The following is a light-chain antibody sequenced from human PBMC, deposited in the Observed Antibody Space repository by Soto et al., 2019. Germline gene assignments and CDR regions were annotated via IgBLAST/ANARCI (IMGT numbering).Light chain of an antibody. V-gene: IGLV2-14*01. CDR2: EVS. J-gene: IGLJ1*01. CDR3: SSHSSSSTPHV. CDR1: SSDVGAYNY. Sequence: QSVLTQPASVSGSPGQSIIISCTGTSSDVGAYNYVSWYQQHPGKAPKLMRYEVSNQPSGVSTGFSASTPGNTATLTTSGPPPEDDADYSCSSHSSSSTPHVFGSGTKVTAL.